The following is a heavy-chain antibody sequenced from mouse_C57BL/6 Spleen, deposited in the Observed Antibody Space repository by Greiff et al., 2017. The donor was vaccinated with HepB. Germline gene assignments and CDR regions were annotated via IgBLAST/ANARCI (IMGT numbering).Heavy chain of an antibody. Sequence: QVTLKESGPGILQSSQTLSLTCSFSGFSLSTSGMGVSWIRQPSGKGLEWLAHIYWDDDKRYNPSLKSRLTISKDTSRNQVFLKITSVDTADTATYYCARREDGFSFAYWGQGTLVTVSA. V-gene: IGHV8-12*01. CDR1: GFSLSTSGMG. D-gene: IGHD2-3*01. CDR3: ARREDGFSFAY. J-gene: IGHJ3*01. CDR2: IYWDDDK.